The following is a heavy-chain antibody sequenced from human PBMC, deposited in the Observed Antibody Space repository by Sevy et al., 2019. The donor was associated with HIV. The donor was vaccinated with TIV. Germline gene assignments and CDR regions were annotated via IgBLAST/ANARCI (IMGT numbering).Heavy chain of an antibody. CDR1: GFTFSSYW. CDR3: ARETITVTTPNWFDP. D-gene: IGHD4-4*01. V-gene: IGHV3-7*03. J-gene: IGHJ5*02. CDR2: IKQDGSEK. Sequence: PGGSLRLSCAASGFTFSSYWMSWVRQAPGKGLEWVANIKQDGSEKYYVDSVKGRFTISRDNAKNSLYLQMNSLRAEDTAVYYCARETITVTTPNWFDPWGQGTLVTVSS.